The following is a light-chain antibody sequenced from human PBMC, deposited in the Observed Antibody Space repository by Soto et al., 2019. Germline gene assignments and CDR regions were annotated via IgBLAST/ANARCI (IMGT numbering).Light chain of an antibody. CDR2: GAS. CDR3: QYYDTSRT. J-gene: IGKJ1*01. V-gene: IGKV3-20*01. CDR1: QAVASTY. Sequence: IVLTQSPDTLSLSPGERATLSCRASQAVASTYLAWYQQKPGQAPRLLIYGASGRAAGVAERFSGSGSGTQFTLTISRLEPEDFAVYYCQYYDTSRTFAQGTRVE.